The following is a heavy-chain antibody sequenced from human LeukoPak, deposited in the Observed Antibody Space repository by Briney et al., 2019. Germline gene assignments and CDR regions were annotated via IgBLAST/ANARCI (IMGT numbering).Heavy chain of an antibody. J-gene: IGHJ6*02. CDR3: ARLSFCGYEDYYYYYGMDV. CDR1: GYTFTSYG. CDR2: ISAYNGNT. Sequence: ASVKVSCKASGYTFTSYGISWVRQAPGQGLEWMGWISAYNGNTNYAQKLQGRVTMTTDTSTSTAYMELRSLRSDDTAVYYCARLSFCGYEDYYYYYGMDVWGQGTTVTVSS. D-gene: IGHD5-12*01. V-gene: IGHV1-18*01.